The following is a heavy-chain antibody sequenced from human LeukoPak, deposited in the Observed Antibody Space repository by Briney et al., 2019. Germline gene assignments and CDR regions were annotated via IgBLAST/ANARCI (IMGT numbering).Heavy chain of an antibody. CDR1: VYTFTILY. D-gene: IGHD6-6*01. V-gene: IGHV1-2*02. Sequence: ASVTVSYKSSVYTFTILYIHWVRLAPGQGLEGMGWISTHTGARSFPQNFQGRVTMTRDTSITTAYMELNSLRFADTAVYYCARDRGISGRPNAFDVWGQGTMVTVSS. J-gene: IGHJ3*01. CDR2: ISTHTGAR. CDR3: ARDRGISGRPNAFDV.